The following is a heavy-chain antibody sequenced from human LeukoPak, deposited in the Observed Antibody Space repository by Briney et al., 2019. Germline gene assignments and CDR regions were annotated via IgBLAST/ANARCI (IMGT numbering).Heavy chain of an antibody. J-gene: IGHJ6*02. Sequence: PGGSLRLSCAASGFTFSSYEMNWVRQAPGKGLEWVSYISSSGSTIYYADSVKGRFTISRDSAKNSLYLQMNSLRAEDTAVYYCARDSTDSSGYKIYYYYGMDVWGQGTTVTVSS. CDR3: ARDSTDSSGYKIYYYYGMDV. V-gene: IGHV3-48*03. CDR2: ISSSGSTI. CDR1: GFTFSSYE. D-gene: IGHD3-22*01.